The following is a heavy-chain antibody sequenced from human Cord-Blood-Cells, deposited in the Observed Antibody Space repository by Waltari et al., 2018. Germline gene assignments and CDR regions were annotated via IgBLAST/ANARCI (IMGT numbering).Heavy chain of an antibody. D-gene: IGHD6-13*01. V-gene: IGHV4-38-2*02. Sequence: QVQLQESGPGLVKPSETLSLTCAVSGYSISSGYYWGWIRQPPGKGLEWIGSIYHSGSTYNNPSLQSRVTISVDTSKNPFSLELGSVTAADTAVYYWAREIIAAAGTYYGMDVWGQGTTVTVSS. J-gene: IGHJ6*02. CDR3: AREIIAAAGTYYGMDV. CDR2: IYHSGST. CDR1: GYSISSGYY.